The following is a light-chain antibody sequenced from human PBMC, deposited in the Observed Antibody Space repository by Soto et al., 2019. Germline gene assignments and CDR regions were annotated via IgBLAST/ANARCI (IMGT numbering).Light chain of an antibody. V-gene: IGLV2-14*01. CDR3: SSYTTSSLSAYV. Sequence: QSVLTQPASVSASPGQSVTISCAGTSSDVGGYNYVSWYQQRPGRAPKLMIYEVTYRPSGVSNRFSGSKSGNTASLTISGLQAEDEADYYCSSYTTSSLSAYVFGTGTKVTVL. CDR2: EVT. CDR1: SSDVGGYNY. J-gene: IGLJ1*01.